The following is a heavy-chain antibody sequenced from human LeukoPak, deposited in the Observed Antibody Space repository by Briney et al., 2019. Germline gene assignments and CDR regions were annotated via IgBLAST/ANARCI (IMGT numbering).Heavy chain of an antibody. CDR3: ATRGLDY. J-gene: IGHJ4*02. Sequence: GGSLRLSCAASGFTFSSYGMHWVRQAPGKGLEWVAVISYDGSNKYYADSVKGRFTISRDNSKSTLYLQMNSLRAEDTAVYYCATRGLDYWGQGTLVTVSS. V-gene: IGHV3-30*03. CDR1: GFTFSSYG. D-gene: IGHD3-16*01. CDR2: ISYDGSNK.